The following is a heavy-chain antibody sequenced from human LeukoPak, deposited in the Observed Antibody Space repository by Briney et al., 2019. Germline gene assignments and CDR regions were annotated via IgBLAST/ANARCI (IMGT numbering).Heavy chain of an antibody. CDR2: ISGSGGST. V-gene: IGHV3-23*01. Sequence: GGSLRLSCAASGFTFSSYAMSWVRQAPGKGLEWVSAISGSGGSTYYADSVKGRITISRDNSKNTLYLQMNSLRAEDTAVYYCANMVIAVAGTDYWGQGTLVTVSS. CDR1: GFTFSSYA. D-gene: IGHD6-19*01. J-gene: IGHJ4*02. CDR3: ANMVIAVAGTDY.